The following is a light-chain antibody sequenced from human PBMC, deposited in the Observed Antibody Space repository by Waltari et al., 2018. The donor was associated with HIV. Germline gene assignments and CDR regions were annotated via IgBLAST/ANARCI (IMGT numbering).Light chain of an antibody. CDR1: QSVLYRSNSKNY. Sequence: DIVMTQAPDSLAVSLGARATITCKPTQSVLYRSNSKNYLAWYQQKPGQPPKLLIYWASTRESGVPDRFSGSGSGTDFTLTISSLQAEDVAVYYCQQYYRTPWTFGQGTKVEIK. CDR3: QQYYRTPWT. V-gene: IGKV4-1*01. CDR2: WAS. J-gene: IGKJ1*01.